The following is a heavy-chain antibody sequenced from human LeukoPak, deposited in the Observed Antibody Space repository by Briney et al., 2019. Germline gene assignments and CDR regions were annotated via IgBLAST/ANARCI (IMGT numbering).Heavy chain of an antibody. CDR3: AREAGQGSGYYRDANAFDI. V-gene: IGHV3-11*04. CDR2: ISSSGSTI. J-gene: IGHJ3*02. CDR1: GFTFSDYY. Sequence: GGSLRLSCAASGFTFSDYYMSWIRQAPGKGLEWVSYISSSGSTIYYADSVKGRFTISRDNAKNPLYLQMNSLRAEDTAVYYCAREAGQGSGYYRDANAFDIWGQGTMVTVSS. D-gene: IGHD3-22*01.